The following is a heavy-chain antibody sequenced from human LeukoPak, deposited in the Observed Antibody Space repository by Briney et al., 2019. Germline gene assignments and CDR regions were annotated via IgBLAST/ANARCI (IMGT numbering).Heavy chain of an antibody. CDR2: IIPIFGTA. CDR3: ARDRYRYSYGYDAFDI. D-gene: IGHD5-18*01. V-gene: IGHV1-69*05. Sequence: SVKVSCKASGGTFSSYDISWVRQAPGQGLEWMGRIIPIFGTANYAQKFQGRVTITTDESTSTAYMELSSLRSEDTAVYYCARDRYRYSYGYDAFDIWGQGTMVTVSS. CDR1: GGTFSSYD. J-gene: IGHJ3*02.